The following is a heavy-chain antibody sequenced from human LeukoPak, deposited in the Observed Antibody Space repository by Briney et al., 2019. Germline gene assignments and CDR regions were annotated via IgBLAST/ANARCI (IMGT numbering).Heavy chain of an antibody. D-gene: IGHD2-21*01. Sequence: SETLSLTCAVSGGSFSGYYWSWIRQPPGKGLEWIGEISHGGSTNYNPSLKSRVTISVDTSKNQFSLKVTSVTAADTAVYYCVRPYCGGECQSKNNWFDPWGQGTLVTVSS. V-gene: IGHV4-34*01. J-gene: IGHJ5*02. CDR1: GGSFSGYY. CDR3: VRPYCGGECQSKNNWFDP. CDR2: ISHGGST.